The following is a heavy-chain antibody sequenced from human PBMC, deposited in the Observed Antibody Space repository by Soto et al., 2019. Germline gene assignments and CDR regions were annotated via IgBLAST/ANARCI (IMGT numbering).Heavy chain of an antibody. Sequence: QLQLQESGPGLVKPSETLSLTCTVSGGSISSSSYYWGWIRQPPGKGLEWIGSIYYSGSTYYNPSLKSRVTISVDTSKNQFSLKLSSVTAADTAVYYCARQIQQLVPLFMDYWGQGTLVTVSS. CDR1: GGSISSSSYY. CDR3: ARQIQQLVPLFMDY. CDR2: IYYSGST. D-gene: IGHD6-13*01. V-gene: IGHV4-39*01. J-gene: IGHJ4*02.